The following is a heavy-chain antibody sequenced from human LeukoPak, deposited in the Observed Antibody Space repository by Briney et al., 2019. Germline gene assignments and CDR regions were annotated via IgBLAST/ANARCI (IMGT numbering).Heavy chain of an antibody. CDR3: ARFHHSIAARRPRFFDY. CDR1: GYTLTELS. D-gene: IGHD6-6*01. CDR2: INPNSGGT. V-gene: IGHV1-2*06. Sequence: ASVKVSCKVSGYTLTELSMHWVRQAPGQGLEWMGRINPNSGGTNYAQKFQGRVTMTRDTSISTAYMELSRLRSDDTAVYYCARFHHSIAARRPRFFDYWGQGTLVTVSS. J-gene: IGHJ4*02.